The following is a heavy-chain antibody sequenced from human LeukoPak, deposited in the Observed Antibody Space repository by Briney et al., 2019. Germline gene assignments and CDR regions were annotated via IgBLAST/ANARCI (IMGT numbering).Heavy chain of an antibody. D-gene: IGHD5-12*01. V-gene: IGHV3-30*01. CDR3: TKGGTGYSGYDYLIDYYYYGMDV. CDR1: GFTFSSYA. CDR2: ISYDGSNK. Sequence: GGSLRLSCAASGFTFSSYAMHWVRQAPGKGLEWVAVISYDGSNKYYADSVKGRFTISRDNSKNTLYLQMNSLRAEDTAVYYCTKGGTGYSGYDYLIDYYYYGMDVWGQGTTVTVSS. J-gene: IGHJ6*02.